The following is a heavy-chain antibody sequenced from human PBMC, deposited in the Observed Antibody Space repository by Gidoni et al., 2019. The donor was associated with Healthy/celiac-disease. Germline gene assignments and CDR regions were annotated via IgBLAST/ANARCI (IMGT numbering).Heavy chain of an antibody. D-gene: IGHD2-2*01. CDR2: IKSKTDGGTT. J-gene: IGHJ4*02. CDR3: TTDKTVVVPAAISVDY. V-gene: IGHV3-15*01. CDR1: GFPFSNPW. Sequence: EVQLVESGGGLVKPGGSLRLSCAASGFPFSNPWMSWVRQAPGKGLEWVGRIKSKTDGGTTDYAAPVKGRFTISRDDSKNTLYLQMNSLKTEDTAVYYCTTDKTVVVPAAISVDYWGQGTLVTVSS.